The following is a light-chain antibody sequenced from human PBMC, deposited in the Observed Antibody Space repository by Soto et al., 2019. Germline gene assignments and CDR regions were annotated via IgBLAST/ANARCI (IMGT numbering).Light chain of an antibody. CDR2: DAS. Sequence: ETFLTQPLSTLSLSPGERATLSFRASQRVGSYLGWYQQKPGQAPRLLIYDASNRATGIPARFSGSGFGTDFTLTISSLEPEDFAVYYCQQRHNWITFGQGTRLEI. CDR1: QRVGSY. V-gene: IGKV3-11*01. J-gene: IGKJ5*01. CDR3: QQRHNWIT.